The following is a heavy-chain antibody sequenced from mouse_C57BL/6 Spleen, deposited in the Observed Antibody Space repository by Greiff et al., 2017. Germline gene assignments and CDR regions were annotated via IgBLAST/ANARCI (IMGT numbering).Heavy chain of an antibody. Sequence: QVQLQQPGAELVMPGASVKLSCKASGYTFTSYWMHWVKQRPGQGLEWIGEIDPSDSYTNYNQKFKGKSTLTVDKSSSTAYMQLSSLTSEDSAVYYCANEGRAMDYWGQGTSVTVSS. V-gene: IGHV1-69*01. J-gene: IGHJ4*01. D-gene: IGHD3-3*01. CDR1: GYTFTSYW. CDR2: IDPSDSYT. CDR3: ANEGRAMDY.